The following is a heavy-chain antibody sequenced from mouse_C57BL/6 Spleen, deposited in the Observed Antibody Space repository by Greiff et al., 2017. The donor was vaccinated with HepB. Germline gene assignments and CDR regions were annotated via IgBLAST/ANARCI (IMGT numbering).Heavy chain of an antibody. CDR3: ARSDLSNPFAY. D-gene: IGHD2-5*01. V-gene: IGHV1-55*01. J-gene: IGHJ3*01. CDR1: GYTFTSYW. Sequence: QVHVKQPGAELVKPGASVKMSCKASGYTFTSYWITWVKQRPGQGLEWIGDIYPGSGSTNYNEKFKSKATLTVDTSSSTAYMQLSSLTSEDSAVYYCARSDLSNPFAYWGQGTLVTVSA. CDR2: IYPGSGST.